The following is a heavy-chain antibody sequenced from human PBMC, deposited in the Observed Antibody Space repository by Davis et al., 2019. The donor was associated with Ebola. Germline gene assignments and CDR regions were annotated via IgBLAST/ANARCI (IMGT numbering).Heavy chain of an antibody. Sequence: GESLKTSCAASGFTFSSYSMNWVRQPPGKGLEWVSSISSSSSYIYYADSVKGRFTISRYNAKNSLYLQMNSLRAEDTAVYYSAGERAAAYFDYWGQGTLVTVSS. J-gene: IGHJ4*02. V-gene: IGHV3-21*01. D-gene: IGHD6-13*01. CDR2: ISSSSSYI. CDR3: AGERAAAYFDY. CDR1: GFTFSSYS.